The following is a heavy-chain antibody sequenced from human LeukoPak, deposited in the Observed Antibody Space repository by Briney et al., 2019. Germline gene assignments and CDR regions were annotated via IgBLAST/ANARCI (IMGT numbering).Heavy chain of an antibody. CDR1: GGSSSSGGYS. V-gene: IGHV4-30-2*01. CDR3: ARVGSSGYYQNWFDP. Sequence: SETLSLTCAAAGGSSSSGGYSWSWMRQPPGKGREWRGYIYHSGSTDYNASLKSRVTISLDRSKNQFPLKLSSVTAADTGVYYCARVGSSGYYQNWFDPWGQGTLVTVSS. CDR2: IYHSGST. D-gene: IGHD3-22*01. J-gene: IGHJ5*02.